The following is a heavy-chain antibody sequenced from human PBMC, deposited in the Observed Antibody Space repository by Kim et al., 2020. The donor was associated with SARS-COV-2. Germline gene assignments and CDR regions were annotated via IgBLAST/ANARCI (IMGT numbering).Heavy chain of an antibody. J-gene: IGHJ4*02. CDR1: GFTFSRYG. CDR2: ISGDGGGT. CDR3: ARGGRRSTAYSFDY. D-gene: IGHD2-2*01. V-gene: IGHV3-23*01. Sequence: GGSLRLSCAASGFTFSRYGMSWVRQAPGKGLEWVSAISGDGGGTYYADSVKGRFTISRDNSKNTLLLQMNSLRAEDTAIYYCARGGRRSTAYSFDYWGRG.